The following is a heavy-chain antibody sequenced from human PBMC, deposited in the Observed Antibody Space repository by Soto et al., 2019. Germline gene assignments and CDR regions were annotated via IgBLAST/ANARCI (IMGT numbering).Heavy chain of an antibody. J-gene: IGHJ6*02. CDR1: GYTFTNYD. D-gene: IGHD3-10*01. V-gene: IGHV1-18*01. CDR3: ARGYYYGSGRPTPGGMDV. Sequence: QVHLVQSGAEVKKPGASVKVSCKASGYTFTNYDINWVRQAPGQGLEWMGWISTYTGNTNYAQKLQGRVTMTTDTSTSTAYMGPRSLRSDDTAVYYCARGYYYGSGRPTPGGMDVWGQGTTVTVSS. CDR2: ISTYTGNT.